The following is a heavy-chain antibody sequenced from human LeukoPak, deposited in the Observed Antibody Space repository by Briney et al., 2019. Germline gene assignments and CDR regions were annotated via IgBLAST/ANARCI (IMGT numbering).Heavy chain of an antibody. D-gene: IGHD2-2*01. CDR3: ARVVAADRFDY. Sequence: SETLSLTCTVSGGSISSGGYYWSWIRQHPGKGLERIGYIYYSGSTYYNPSLKSRVTISVDTSKNQFSLKLSSVTAADTAVYYCARVVAADRFDYWGQGTLVTVSS. CDR2: IYYSGST. CDR1: GGSISSGGYY. J-gene: IGHJ4*02. V-gene: IGHV4-31*03.